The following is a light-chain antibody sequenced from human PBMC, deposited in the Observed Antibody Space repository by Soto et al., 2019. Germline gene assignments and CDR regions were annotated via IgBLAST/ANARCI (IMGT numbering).Light chain of an antibody. CDR3: QQYDASPLT. V-gene: IGKV3-20*01. CDR2: AAS. J-gene: IGKJ3*01. CDR1: QTLSTNS. Sequence: EIVLTQSPGTLSLSPGERATLSCRASQTLSTNSLAWYQQRLGQTPRLLIYAASTRGTDIPDRFNGSGSGTDFALTISRLEPEDFALYYCQQYDASPLTFGPGTKVDVK.